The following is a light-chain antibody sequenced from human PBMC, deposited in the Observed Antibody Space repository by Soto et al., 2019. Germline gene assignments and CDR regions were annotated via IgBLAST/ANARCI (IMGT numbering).Light chain of an antibody. CDR1: NTDVGGYNY. Sequence: QSALTQPASVSGSPGQSITISCTGTNTDVGGYNYVCWYQQQPAKAPQLIIYDVTNPPSGVSNRFSGSRAGNTASLTISGLQADDEADYFCSSYTSSNTVTFGGGTKLTVL. V-gene: IGLV2-14*01. CDR2: DVT. J-gene: IGLJ2*01. CDR3: SSYTSSNTVT.